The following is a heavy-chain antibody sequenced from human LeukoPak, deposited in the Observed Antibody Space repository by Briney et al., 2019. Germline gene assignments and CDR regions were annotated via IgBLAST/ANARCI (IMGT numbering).Heavy chain of an antibody. J-gene: IGHJ4*02. D-gene: IGHD2-15*01. CDR3: ARAHGSCSGGSCET. CDR2: IYYSGST. CDR1: GGSISSGDYY. V-gene: IGHV4-30-4*08. Sequence: SETLSLTCTVSGGSISSGDYYWSWIRQPPGKGLEWIGYIYYSGSTYYNPSLKSRVTISVDTSKNQFSLKLSSVTAADTAVYYCARAHGSCSGGSCETWGQGILVTVSS.